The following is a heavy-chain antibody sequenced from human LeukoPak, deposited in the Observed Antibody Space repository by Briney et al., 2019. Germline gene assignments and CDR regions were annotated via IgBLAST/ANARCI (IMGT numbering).Heavy chain of an antibody. CDR2: ISSSSSTI. D-gene: IGHD3-3*01. J-gene: IGHJ4*02. Sequence: GGSLRLSCAASGFTFGSYSMNWVRQAPGKGLEWVSYISSSSSTIYYADSVKGRFTISRDNAKNSLYLQMNSLRAEDTAVYYCAREPTYYDFWSGYSWFDYWGQGTLVTVSS. CDR3: AREPTYYDFWSGYSWFDY. CDR1: GFTFGSYS. V-gene: IGHV3-48*01.